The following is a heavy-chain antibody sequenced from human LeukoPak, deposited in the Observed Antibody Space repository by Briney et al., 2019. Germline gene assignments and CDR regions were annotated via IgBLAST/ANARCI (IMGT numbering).Heavy chain of an antibody. J-gene: IGHJ6*03. V-gene: IGHV4-59*12. Sequence: SETLSLTCTVSGGSISSYYWSWIRQSPGKGLEWIGYIYYSGSTNYNPSLKSRVTMSVDTSKNQFSLKLSSVTAADTAVYYCARRYDSSGYYYNYYYMDVWGKGTTVTVSS. CDR1: GGSISSYY. D-gene: IGHD3-22*01. CDR3: ARRYDSSGYYYNYYYMDV. CDR2: IYYSGST.